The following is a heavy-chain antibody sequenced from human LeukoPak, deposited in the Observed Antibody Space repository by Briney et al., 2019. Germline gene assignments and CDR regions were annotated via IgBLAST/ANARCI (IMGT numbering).Heavy chain of an antibody. CDR3: ARDGAATSNLVYFDY. J-gene: IGHJ4*02. Sequence: ASVKVSCKVSGYTLTELSMHWVRQAPGKGLEWMGGFDPEDGETIYAQKFQGRVTMTRDTSTSTVYMELSSLRSEDTAVYYCARDGAATSNLVYFDYWGQGTLVTVSS. CDR1: GYTLTELS. V-gene: IGHV1-24*01. CDR2: FDPEDGET. D-gene: IGHD1-26*01.